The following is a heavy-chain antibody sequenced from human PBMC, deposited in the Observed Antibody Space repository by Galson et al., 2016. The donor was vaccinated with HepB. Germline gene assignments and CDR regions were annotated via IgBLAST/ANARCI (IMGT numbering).Heavy chain of an antibody. Sequence: SLRLSCAASGFSFSRYWMHWVRQAPGKGLVCVSRINKDGSSTSYADSVKGRFTISRDNAKNTLYLLMNSLRAEDTAVYYCARMESGGYDFWSGHYSWSGGMDVWGQGTTVTVSS. CDR2: INKDGSST. D-gene: IGHD3-3*01. V-gene: IGHV3-74*01. CDR3: ARMESGGYDFWSGHYSWSGGMDV. J-gene: IGHJ6*02. CDR1: GFSFSRYW.